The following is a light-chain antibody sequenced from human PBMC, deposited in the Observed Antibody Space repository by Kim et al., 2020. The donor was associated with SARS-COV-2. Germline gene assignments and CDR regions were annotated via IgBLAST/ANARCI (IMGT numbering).Light chain of an antibody. J-gene: IGLJ3*02. CDR2: YDS. V-gene: IGLV3-21*04. CDR1: NIGSKS. CDR3: QVWDSSSDHPGV. Sequence: SYELTQPPSVSVDPGKTARITCGGNNIGSKSVHWYQQKPGQAPVLVIYYDSDRPSGIPERFSGSNSGNTATLTISRVEAGDEADYYCQVWDSSSDHPGVFGGGTKVTVL.